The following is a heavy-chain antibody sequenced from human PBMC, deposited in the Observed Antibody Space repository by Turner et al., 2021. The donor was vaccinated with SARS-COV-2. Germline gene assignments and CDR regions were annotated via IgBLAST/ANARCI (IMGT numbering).Heavy chain of an antibody. CDR2: IDKDRSEK. V-gene: IGHV3-7*01. D-gene: IGHD7-27*01. CDR3: ARSELGLFFDY. J-gene: IGHJ4*02. CDR1: GFTFTSYW. Sequence: EVQLVESGGGLVQPGGSLRLSCAASGFTFTSYWMSWVRQAPGKGLEWVANIDKDRSEKYYVGSVKGRFTISRDNAKNSLYLQVNSLRAEDTAVYYCARSELGLFFDYWGQGTLVTVSS.